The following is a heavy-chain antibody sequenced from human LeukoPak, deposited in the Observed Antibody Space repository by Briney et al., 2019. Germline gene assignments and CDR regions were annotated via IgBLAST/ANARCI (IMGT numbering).Heavy chain of an antibody. V-gene: IGHV3-15*01. CDR1: GFSFSDAW. CDR3: AADVPSPLAQIDY. D-gene: IGHD1-14*01. CDR2: IIAGGTT. J-gene: IGHJ4*02. Sequence: GWSHTLSCVPSGFSFSDAWLCWVGQVPGKGLEWVASIIAGGTTHYAAPVMGRFTVSRDDSMNLLSLQMDSLKTGGTAVYYCAADVPSPLAQIDYWGQGTPVTVSS.